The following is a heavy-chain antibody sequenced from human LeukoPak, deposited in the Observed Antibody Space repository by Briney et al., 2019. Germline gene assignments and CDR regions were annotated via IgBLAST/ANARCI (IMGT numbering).Heavy chain of an antibody. Sequence: PGGSLGLSCAASGFAFNNYAMTWVRQAPGKGLEWVSTISDAGGATYYADSVKGRFTISKDSSTQTLYLQMNNLRAEDTAVYYCAKAIGQEVPAGSRWYGPWGQGTLVTVSS. CDR3: AKAIGQEVPAGSRWYGP. CDR2: ISDAGGAT. V-gene: IGHV3-23*01. CDR1: GFAFNNYA. D-gene: IGHD6-13*01. J-gene: IGHJ5*02.